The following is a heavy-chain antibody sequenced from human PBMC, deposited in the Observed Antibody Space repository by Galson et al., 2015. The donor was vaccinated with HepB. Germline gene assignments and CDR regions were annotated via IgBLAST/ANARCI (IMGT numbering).Heavy chain of an antibody. CDR3: AREILWGVLDY. Sequence: SETLSLTCTVSGGSISSSSYYWGWIRQPPGKGLEWIGSIYYSGSTYYNPSLKSRVTISVDTSKNQFSLKLSSVTAADTAVYYCAREILWGVLDYWGQGTLVTVSS. V-gene: IGHV4-39*07. D-gene: IGHD3-10*01. J-gene: IGHJ4*02. CDR2: IYYSGST. CDR1: GGSISSSSYY.